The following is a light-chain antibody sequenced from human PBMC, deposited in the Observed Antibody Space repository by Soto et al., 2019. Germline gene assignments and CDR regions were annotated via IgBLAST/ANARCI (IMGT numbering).Light chain of an antibody. V-gene: IGKV3-11*01. CDR3: QQRIDWPLT. Sequence: EIVLTQSPATLSLSPGERATLSCRASQSVSSYLAWYQHKPGQAPRLLIYDASNRATGIPARFSGSGSGTDFTLTISRLEPEDFAVYYCQQRIDWPLTFGGGTKVEIK. CDR2: DAS. CDR1: QSVSSY. J-gene: IGKJ4*01.